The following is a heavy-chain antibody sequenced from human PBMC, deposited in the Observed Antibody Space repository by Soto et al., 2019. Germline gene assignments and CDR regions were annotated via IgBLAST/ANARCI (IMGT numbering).Heavy chain of an antibody. J-gene: IGHJ6*03. CDR1: GFTFSSYW. Sequence: EVQLVESGGGLVQPGGSLRLSCAASGFTFSSYWMSWVRQAPGKGLEWVANIKQDGSEKYYVDSVKGRFTISRDNAKNSLYLQMNSLRAEDTAVYYCARVRYPGYYYYYMDVWGKGTTGTVSS. CDR3: ARVRYPGYYYYYMDV. D-gene: IGHD1-26*01. CDR2: IKQDGSEK. V-gene: IGHV3-7*01.